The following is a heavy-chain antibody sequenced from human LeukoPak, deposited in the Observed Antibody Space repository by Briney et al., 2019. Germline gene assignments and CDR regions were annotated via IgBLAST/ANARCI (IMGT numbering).Heavy chain of an antibody. CDR2: ISGTGSKT. D-gene: IGHD6-19*01. Sequence: GGSLRLSCAASGFTFSNYAMSWVRQAPGKGLEWVSTISGTGSKTCYADSVKGRFTISRDNSKNTLYLQRSSLRVEDTAVYYCAKGVDGRGWYYFDRWGQGTLVTVSS. CDR1: GFTFSNYA. J-gene: IGHJ4*02. CDR3: AKGVDGRGWYYFDR. V-gene: IGHV3-23*01.